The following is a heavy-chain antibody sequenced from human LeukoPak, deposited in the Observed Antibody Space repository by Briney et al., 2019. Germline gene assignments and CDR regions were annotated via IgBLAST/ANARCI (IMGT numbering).Heavy chain of an antibody. CDR2: ISGNGYSI. J-gene: IGHJ4*02. CDR3: AKDSSDSGYVRCFDH. V-gene: IGHV3-9*01. CDR1: GFLFDDYA. D-gene: IGHD5-12*01. Sequence: QPGRSLRLSCAASGFLFDDYAMHWVRHAPGKGLEWVAGISGNGYSIGYADSVKGRFTISRDNAKNSLHLQMKSLTPEDTAMYYCAKDSSDSGYVRCFDHWGLGTLVTVSS.